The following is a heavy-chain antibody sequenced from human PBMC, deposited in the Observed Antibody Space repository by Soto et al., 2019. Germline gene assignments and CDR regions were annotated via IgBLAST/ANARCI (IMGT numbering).Heavy chain of an antibody. CDR3: AHSTPSDMATISTFDI. D-gene: IGHD5-12*01. Sequence: QITLKESGPTLVKPTQTLTLTCTFSGFSLSTSGVGVGWIRQPPGKALEWLALIYWDDDKRYSPSLKSRLTITKDTSKNQVVLTMTHMDPVDTATYYCAHSTPSDMATISTFDIWGQGTMVTVSS. CDR1: GFSLSTSGVG. V-gene: IGHV2-5*02. CDR2: IYWDDDK. J-gene: IGHJ3*02.